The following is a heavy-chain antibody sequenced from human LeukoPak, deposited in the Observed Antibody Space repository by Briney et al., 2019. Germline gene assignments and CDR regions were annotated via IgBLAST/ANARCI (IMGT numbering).Heavy chain of an antibody. CDR1: GYTFTNYY. Sequence: ASVKVSCKASGYTFTNYYMHWVRQATGQGLEWMGWMNPNSGNTGYAQKFQGRVTITRNTSISTAYMELSSLRSEDTAVYYCARGPPYSSGWHPYYFDYWGQGTLVTVSS. CDR2: MNPNSGNT. J-gene: IGHJ4*02. CDR3: ARGPPYSSGWHPYYFDY. V-gene: IGHV1-8*03. D-gene: IGHD6-19*01.